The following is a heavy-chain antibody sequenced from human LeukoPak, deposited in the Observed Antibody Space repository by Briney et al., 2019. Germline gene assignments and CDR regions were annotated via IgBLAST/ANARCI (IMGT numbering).Heavy chain of an antibody. CDR3: AREYVWGSSRYLDY. D-gene: IGHD3-16*02. CDR2: ISSGSTTI. J-gene: IGHJ4*02. V-gene: IGHV3-48*04. Sequence: GGSLRLSCAASGFTFSSYGMSWVRQAPGKGLEWVSFISSGSTTIFYADSVKGRFTISRDNAKNSLHLQLNSLRAEDTAVYYCAREYVWGSSRYLDYWGQGTLVTVSS. CDR1: GFTFSSYG.